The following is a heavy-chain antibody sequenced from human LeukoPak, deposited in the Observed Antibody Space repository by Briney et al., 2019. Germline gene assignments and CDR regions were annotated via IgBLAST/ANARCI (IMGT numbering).Heavy chain of an antibody. V-gene: IGHV3-23*01. CDR3: AEAARGYAVTAYYYYGMDV. CDR2: ISGSGGST. CDR1: GFTFSSYA. J-gene: IGHJ6*02. D-gene: IGHD5-12*01. Sequence: GGSLRLSCAASGFTFSSYAMSWVRQAPGKGLEWVSTISGSGGSTYYADSVKGRFTISRDNSKNTLYLQMNSLRAEDTAVYYCAEAARGYAVTAYYYYGMDVWGQGTTVTVSS.